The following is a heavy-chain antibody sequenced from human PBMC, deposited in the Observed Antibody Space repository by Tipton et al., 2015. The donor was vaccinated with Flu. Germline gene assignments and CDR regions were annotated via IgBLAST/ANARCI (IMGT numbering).Heavy chain of an antibody. J-gene: IGHJ4*02. D-gene: IGHD3-10*01. CDR3: ARGAGSGTYVIYDY. CDR1: GDSITSGNYY. CDR2: IYTSGTA. Sequence: LRLSCTVSGDSITSGNYYWTWIRQPAGKGLEWIGRIYTSGTAIYSPSLRSRVSMSIDTSKNNFSPTLRSVTAADTAVYYCARGAGSGTYVIYDYWGQGTLVTVSS. V-gene: IGHV4-61*02.